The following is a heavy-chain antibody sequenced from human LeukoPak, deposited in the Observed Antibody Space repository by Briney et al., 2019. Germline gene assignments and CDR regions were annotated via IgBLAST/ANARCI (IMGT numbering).Heavy chain of an antibody. J-gene: IGHJ3*02. CDR1: GGSISSYY. V-gene: IGHV4-59*01. CDR2: IYYSGST. Sequence: SETLSLTCTVSGGSISSYYWSWIRQPPGKGLEWIGYIYYSGSTNYNPSLKSRVTISVDTSKNQFSLKLSSVTAADTAVYYCARDSYYDSSGPPVPVPRGFGAFDIWGQGTMVTVSS. D-gene: IGHD3-22*01. CDR3: ARDSYYDSSGPPVPVPRGFGAFDI.